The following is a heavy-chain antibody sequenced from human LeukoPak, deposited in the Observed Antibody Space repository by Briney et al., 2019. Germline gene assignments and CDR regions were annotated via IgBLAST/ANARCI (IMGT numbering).Heavy chain of an antibody. D-gene: IGHD2-15*01. V-gene: IGHV3-21*01. CDR3: ASCAGGGSCYLNY. Sequence: GALRLSCSASGFTFKSHSMKRVPQAPGKGLELVSSISSSSSYIYYADSVKGRFTISRDNAKNSLYLQMNSLRAEDTAVYYCASCAGGGSCYLNYWGQGTLVTVSS. CDR2: ISSSSSYI. J-gene: IGHJ4*02. CDR1: GFTFKSHS.